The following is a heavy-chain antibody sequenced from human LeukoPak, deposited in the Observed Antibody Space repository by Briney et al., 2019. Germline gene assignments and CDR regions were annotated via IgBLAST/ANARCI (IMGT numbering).Heavy chain of an antibody. D-gene: IGHD1-20*01. CDR3: ARVYNWNDRPDY. V-gene: IGHV3-21*01. J-gene: IGHJ4*02. CDR1: GFTFSSYS. CDR2: ISSSSSYI. Sequence: GGSLRLSCAASGFTFSSYSMNWVRQAPGKGLEWVSSISSSSSYIYYADSVKGRFTISRDNAKNSLYPQMNSLRAEDTAVYYCARVYNWNDRPDYWGQGTLVTVSS.